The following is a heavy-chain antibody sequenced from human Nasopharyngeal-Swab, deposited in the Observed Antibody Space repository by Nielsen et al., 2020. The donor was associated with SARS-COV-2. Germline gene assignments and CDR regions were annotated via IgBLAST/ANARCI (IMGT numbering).Heavy chain of an antibody. D-gene: IGHD4-11*01. J-gene: IGHJ5*02. V-gene: IGHV4-59*01. Sequence: WIRQPPGKGLDWIGNIYYTGSTNYNPSLKSRVAISVDTPKNQFSLKLSSVTAADTAVYYCARASNGRSLNWFDPWGQGTLVTVSS. CDR3: ARASNGRSLNWFDP. CDR2: IYYTGST.